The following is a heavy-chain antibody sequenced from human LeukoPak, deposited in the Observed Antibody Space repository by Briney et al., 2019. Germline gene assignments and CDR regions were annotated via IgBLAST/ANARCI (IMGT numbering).Heavy chain of an antibody. CDR2: INPNSGGT. Sequence: ASVKVSCKASGCTFTGYHMHWVRQAPGQGLEWMGWINPNSGGTNYAQKFQGWVTMTRDTSISTAYMELSRLRSDDTAVYYCARGGFTLGGVISGEGLNWFDPWGQGTLVTVSS. V-gene: IGHV1-2*04. CDR1: GCTFTGYH. D-gene: IGHD3-16*01. CDR3: ARGGFTLGGVISGEGLNWFDP. J-gene: IGHJ5*02.